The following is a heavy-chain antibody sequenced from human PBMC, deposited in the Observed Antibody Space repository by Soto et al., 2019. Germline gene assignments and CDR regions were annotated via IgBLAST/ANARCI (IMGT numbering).Heavy chain of an antibody. Sequence: QVQLVESGGGVVQPGRSLRLSCAASGFTFSSYAMHWVRQAPGKGLEWVAVISKDGSNKYYADSVKGRFTISRDNAKNMLYLQMNSLRAEDTAVYYCARYIVVVTATYAFDLWGQGTVVTVSS. J-gene: IGHJ3*01. CDR1: GFTFSSYA. D-gene: IGHD2-21*02. V-gene: IGHV3-30-3*01. CDR3: ARYIVVVTATYAFDL. CDR2: ISKDGSNK.